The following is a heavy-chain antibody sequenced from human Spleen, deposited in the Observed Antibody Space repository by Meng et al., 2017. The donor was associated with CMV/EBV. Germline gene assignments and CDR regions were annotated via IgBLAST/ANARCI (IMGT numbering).Heavy chain of an antibody. CDR1: GFIFSSTW. Sequence: GESLKISCAASGFIFSSTWMSWVRQAPGKGLEWVATINQGGSERYYVDSLKDRFTISRDNAKNSLYLQMNSLRAEDTAVYYCARDRVTYYDFWSGAYGMDVWGQGTTVTVSS. V-gene: IGHV3-7*01. D-gene: IGHD3-3*01. CDR2: INQGGSER. J-gene: IGHJ6*02. CDR3: ARDRVTYYDFWSGAYGMDV.